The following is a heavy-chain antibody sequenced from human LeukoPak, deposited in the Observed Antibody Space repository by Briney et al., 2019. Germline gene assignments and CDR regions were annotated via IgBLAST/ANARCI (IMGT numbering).Heavy chain of an antibody. CDR1: GGSISSYY. J-gene: IGHJ3*02. Sequence: PSETLSLTCTVSGGSISSYYWSWIRQPPGKGLEWIGYIYYSGSTNYNPSLKSRVTISVDTSKNQFSLKLSSVTAADTAVYYCARAFSNYYDSSGYPDDAFDIWGQGTMVTVSS. CDR3: ARAFSNYYDSSGYPDDAFDI. V-gene: IGHV4-59*01. CDR2: IYYSGST. D-gene: IGHD3-22*01.